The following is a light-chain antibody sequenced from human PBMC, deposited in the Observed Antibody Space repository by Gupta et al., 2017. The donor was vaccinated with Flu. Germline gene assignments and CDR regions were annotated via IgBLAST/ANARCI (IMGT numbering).Light chain of an antibody. CDR3: QQYNDLSPWT. J-gene: IGKJ1*01. CDR2: KAS. CDR1: QSISW. Sequence: DIQMTQSPSTLSASVGDRVTITCRASQSISWLAWYQQKHGQAPRLLIYKASTLESGVPSRFSGSGSGTEFTLTISSLQPDDFATYYCQQYNDLSPWTFGQGTKVEIK. V-gene: IGKV1-5*03.